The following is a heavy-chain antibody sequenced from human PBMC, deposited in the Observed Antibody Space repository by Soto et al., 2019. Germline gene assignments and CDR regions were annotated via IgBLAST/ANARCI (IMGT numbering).Heavy chain of an antibody. Sequence: SETLSLTCAVYGGSFSGYYWGWIRQPPGKGLEWIGEINHSGSTNYNPSLKSRVTISVDTSKNQFSLKLSSVTAADTAVYYCARGGNDYVWGSYRDNWFDPWGQGTLVTVSS. CDR1: GGSFSGYY. V-gene: IGHV4-34*01. CDR3: ARGGNDYVWGSYRDNWFDP. J-gene: IGHJ5*02. CDR2: INHSGST. D-gene: IGHD3-16*02.